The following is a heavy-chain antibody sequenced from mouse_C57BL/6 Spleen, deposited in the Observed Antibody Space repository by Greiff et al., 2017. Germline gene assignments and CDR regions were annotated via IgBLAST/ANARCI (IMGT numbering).Heavy chain of an antibody. V-gene: IGHV1-19*01. J-gene: IGHJ4*01. CDR3: ARGITTVVANYAMDY. D-gene: IGHD1-1*01. Sequence: EVQLQESGPVLVKPGASVKMSCKASGYTFTDYYMNWVKQSHGKSLEWIGVINPYNGGTSYNQKFKGKATLTVDKSSSTAYMELNSLTSEDSAVYYCARGITTVVANYAMDYWGQGTSVTVSS. CDR1: GYTFTDYY. CDR2: INPYNGGT.